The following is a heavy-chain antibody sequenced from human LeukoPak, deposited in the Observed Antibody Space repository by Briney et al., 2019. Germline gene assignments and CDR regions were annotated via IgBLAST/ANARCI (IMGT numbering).Heavy chain of an antibody. CDR2: INPNSGGT. D-gene: IGHD3-16*02. V-gene: IGHV1-2*02. CDR3: AMFRGVIRVHFDY. J-gene: IGHJ4*02. Sequence: EASVKVSCKASGYTFTGYYMHWVRQAPGQGLEWMGWINPNSGGTNYAQKFQGRVTMTRDTSISTAYMELSRLRSDDTAVYYCAMFRGVIRVHFDYWGQGTLVTVSS. CDR1: GYTFTGYY.